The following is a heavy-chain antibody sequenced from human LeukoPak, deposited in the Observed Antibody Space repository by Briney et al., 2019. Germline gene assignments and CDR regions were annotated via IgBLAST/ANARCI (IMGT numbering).Heavy chain of an antibody. Sequence: GGSLRLSCAASGFTFSSYAMSWVRQAPGKGLEWVSATSGSGISTYYPDSVRGRFTISRDNSKNTLYLQTNSLSAEGTVVSYCAKDPHYDFWSGNYFDYWGPGTLVTVSS. J-gene: IGHJ4*02. CDR1: GFTFSSYA. CDR2: TSGSGIST. CDR3: AKDPHYDFWSGNYFDY. D-gene: IGHD3-3*01. V-gene: IGHV3-23*01.